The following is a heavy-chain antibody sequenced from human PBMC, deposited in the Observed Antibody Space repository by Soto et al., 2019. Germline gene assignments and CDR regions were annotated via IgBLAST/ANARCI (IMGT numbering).Heavy chain of an antibody. CDR2: IYYSGST. Sequence: SETLSLTCTVSGGSISSGGYYWSWIRQHPGKGLEWIGYIYYSGSTYYNPSLKSRVTISVDTSKNQFSLKLSSVTAADTAVYYCARARGVMFLDGPDIDYWGQGTLVTVSS. CDR1: GGSISSGGYY. D-gene: IGHD3-10*01. CDR3: ARARGVMFLDGPDIDY. J-gene: IGHJ4*02. V-gene: IGHV4-31*03.